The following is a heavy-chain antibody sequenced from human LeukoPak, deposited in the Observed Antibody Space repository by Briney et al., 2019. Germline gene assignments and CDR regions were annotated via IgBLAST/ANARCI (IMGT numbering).Heavy chain of an antibody. CDR3: ARVDSGYAPKSYYYYYYMDV. J-gene: IGHJ6*03. CDR1: GGTFSSYA. CDR2: IIPIFGTA. Sequence: ASVKVSCKASGGTFSSYAISWVRQAPGQGLEWMGGIIPIFGTANYAQKFQGRVTITADGSTSTAYMELSSLRSDDTAVYYCARVDSGYAPKSYYYYYYMDVWGKGTTVTISS. D-gene: IGHD5-12*01. V-gene: IGHV1-69*13.